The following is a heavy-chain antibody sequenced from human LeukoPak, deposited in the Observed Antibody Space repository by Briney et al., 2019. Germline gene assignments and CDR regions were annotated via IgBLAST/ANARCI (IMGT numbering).Heavy chain of an antibody. D-gene: IGHD2-15*01. CDR2: ISAYNGNT. V-gene: IGHV1-18*01. CDR1: GYTFTSYG. Sequence: ASVKVSCKASGYTFTSYGISWVRQAPGQGLEWMGWISAYNGNTNYAQKLQGRVTMTTDTSTSTAYMELRSLRSDDTAVYYCARDRPGEWWELNDPGCDYWGQGTLVTVSS. J-gene: IGHJ4*02. CDR3: ARDRPGEWWELNDPGCDY.